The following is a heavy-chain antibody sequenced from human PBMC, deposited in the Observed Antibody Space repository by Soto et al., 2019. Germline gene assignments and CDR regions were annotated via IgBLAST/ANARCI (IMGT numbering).Heavy chain of an antibody. Sequence: PGGSLRLSCSASGVTFANAWMSWVRQAPGKGLEWVGRVRSKADGGTTDYAAPVKGRFTISRDDSENTLYLQMNSLKIDDTAVYYCRRDWDYPALWGQGTLVTVSS. V-gene: IGHV3-15*01. CDR2: VRSKADGGTT. CDR3: RRDWDYPAL. D-gene: IGHD1-7*01. J-gene: IGHJ4*02. CDR1: GVTFANAW.